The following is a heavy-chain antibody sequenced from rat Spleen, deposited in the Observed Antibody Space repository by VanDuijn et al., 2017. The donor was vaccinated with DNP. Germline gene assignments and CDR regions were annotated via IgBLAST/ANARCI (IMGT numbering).Heavy chain of an antibody. D-gene: IGHD1-6*01. CDR3: ARANILRSFDY. CDR2: IIYDDSRT. Sequence: EVQLVESGGGLVQPGNSLKLSCAASGFTFSDYNMAWVRQAPKKGLEWVATIIYDDSRTYYRDSVKGRFTISRDNAKSTLYLQMDSLRSEDTATYYCARANILRSFDYWGQGVMVTVSS. V-gene: IGHV5S10*01. J-gene: IGHJ2*01. CDR1: GFTFSDYN.